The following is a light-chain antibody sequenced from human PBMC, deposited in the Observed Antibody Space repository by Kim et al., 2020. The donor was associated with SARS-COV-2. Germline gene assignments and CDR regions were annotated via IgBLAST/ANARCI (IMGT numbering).Light chain of an antibody. Sequence: SYALTQPPSVSVSPGQTASITCSGDKLGDKYACWYQQKPGQSPVLVIYQDSKRPSGIPERFSGSNSGNTATLTISGTQAMDEADYYCQAWDSSTAVFGG. V-gene: IGLV3-1*01. CDR3: QAWDSSTAV. CDR2: QDS. J-gene: IGLJ3*02. CDR1: KLGDKY.